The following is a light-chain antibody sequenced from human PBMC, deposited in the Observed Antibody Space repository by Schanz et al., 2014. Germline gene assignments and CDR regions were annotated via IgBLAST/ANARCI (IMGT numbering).Light chain of an antibody. CDR3: QQYNNWPLT. CDR2: GAS. Sequence: VLTQSPGALSLSPGERATLSCRASQTVSSSYLAWYQQKPGQAPRLLIYGASTRATGIPARFSGSGSGTEFTLTISSLQSEDFAVYYCQQYNNWPLTFGQGTKVEIK. J-gene: IGKJ1*01. V-gene: IGKV3-15*01. CDR1: QTVSSSY.